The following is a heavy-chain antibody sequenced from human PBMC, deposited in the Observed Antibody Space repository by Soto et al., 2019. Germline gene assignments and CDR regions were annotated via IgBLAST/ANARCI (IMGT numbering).Heavy chain of an antibody. Sequence: SVKVSCKTSGIPCSNSAVQWVRQTPGERLQWIGWIVVGSGNTNYAQELQQRLTITRDVSTDTAYMELSSLRSEDTAVYYCAAELYSGSSCCPFDIWGQGTMVTVSS. J-gene: IGHJ3*02. CDR3: AAELYSGSSCCPFDI. CDR2: IVVGSGNT. D-gene: IGHD2-15*01. V-gene: IGHV1-58*01. CDR1: GIPCSNSA.